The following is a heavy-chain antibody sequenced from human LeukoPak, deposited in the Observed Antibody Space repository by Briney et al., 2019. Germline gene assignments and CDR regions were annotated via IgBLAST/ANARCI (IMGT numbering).Heavy chain of an antibody. J-gene: IGHJ4*02. CDR3: ARLKYSSGWYPLDY. CDR2: IKQDGSEK. Sequence: GGSLRLSCAASGFTFSSYWMSWVRQAPGKGLEWVANIKQDGSEKYNVDSVKGRFTISRDNAKNSLYLQMNSLRAEDTAVYYCARLKYSSGWYPLDYWGQGTLVTVSS. D-gene: IGHD6-19*01. CDR1: GFTFSSYW. V-gene: IGHV3-7*01.